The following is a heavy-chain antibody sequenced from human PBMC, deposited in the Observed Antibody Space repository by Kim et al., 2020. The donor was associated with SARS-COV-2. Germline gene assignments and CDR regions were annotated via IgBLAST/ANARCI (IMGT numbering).Heavy chain of an antibody. Sequence: KGRFTTSRDNAKNSLYLQMNSLGAEDTAVYYCARAMVRGVMGYYYGMDVWGQGTTVTVSS. V-gene: IGHV3-48*03. CDR3: ARAMVRGVMGYYYGMDV. D-gene: IGHD3-10*01. J-gene: IGHJ6*02.